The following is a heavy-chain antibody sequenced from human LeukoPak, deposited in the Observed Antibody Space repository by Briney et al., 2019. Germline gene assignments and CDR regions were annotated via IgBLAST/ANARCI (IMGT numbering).Heavy chain of an antibody. CDR1: GASMSDYY. CDR3: ARVMVRGVIITRGVDY. Sequence: SETLSLTCTVSGASMSDYYWSWIRQPPGKGLEWIGYIYYSGSTNHSPSLKSRVTISVDTSRNRFSLKLSSVTAADTAVYYCARVMVRGVIITRGVDYWGQGTLVTVSS. D-gene: IGHD3-10*01. V-gene: IGHV4-59*12. CDR2: IYYSGST. J-gene: IGHJ4*02.